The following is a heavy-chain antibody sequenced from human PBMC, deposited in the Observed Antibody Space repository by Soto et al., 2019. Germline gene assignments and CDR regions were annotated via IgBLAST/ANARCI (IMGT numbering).Heavy chain of an antibody. V-gene: IGHV1-46*01. CDR2: INPSGGST. D-gene: IGHD3-22*01. CDR1: GYTFTSYY. J-gene: IGHJ5*02. CDR3: ARAGRKYYYDSSGYYANWFDP. Sequence: ASVKVSCKSSGYTFTSYYMHCVRQAPGQGLEWMGIINPSGGSTSYAQKFQGRVTMTRDTSTSTVYVELSSLRSEDTAVYYCARAGRKYYYDSSGYYANWFDPWGQGTLVTVSS.